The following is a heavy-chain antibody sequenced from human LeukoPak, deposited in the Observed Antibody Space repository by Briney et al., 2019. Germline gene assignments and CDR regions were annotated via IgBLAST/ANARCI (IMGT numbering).Heavy chain of an antibody. D-gene: IGHD3-22*01. Sequence: SQTLSLTCTVSGGSISSGGYYWSWIRQHPGKGLEWIGYIYYSGSTYYNPSLKSRVTISVDTSKNQFSLKLSSVTAADTAVYYCARDRYYDSGANWSDPWGQGTLVTVSS. V-gene: IGHV4-31*03. CDR3: ARDRYYDSGANWSDP. CDR1: GGSISSGGYY. J-gene: IGHJ5*02. CDR2: IYYSGST.